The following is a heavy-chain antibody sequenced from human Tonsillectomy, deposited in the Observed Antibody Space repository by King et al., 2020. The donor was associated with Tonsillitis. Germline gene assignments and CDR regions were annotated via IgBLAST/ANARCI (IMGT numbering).Heavy chain of an antibody. CDR1: GFSLSTSGVG. V-gene: IGHV2-5*02. CDR2: IYWDDDK. D-gene: IGHD6-13*01. J-gene: IGHJ1*01. CDR3: ARTSYSSSWYPAEYFQH. Sequence: TLKESGPTLVKPTQTLTLTCTFSGFSLSTSGVGVGWIRQPPGKALEWLALIYWDDDKRYSPSLKSRLTITKDTSKNQVVLTMTNMDPVDTATYYCARTSYSSSWYPAEYFQHWGPGTLVTVSS.